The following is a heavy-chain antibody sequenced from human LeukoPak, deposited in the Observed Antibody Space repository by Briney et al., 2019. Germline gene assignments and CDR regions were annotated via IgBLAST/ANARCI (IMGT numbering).Heavy chain of an antibody. J-gene: IGHJ4*02. CDR2: ISSTSSAI. D-gene: IGHD1-26*01. V-gene: IGHV3-48*04. CDR1: GFTFSSYS. CDR3: ARVIGSYGDSAY. Sequence: GGSLRLSCAASGFTFSSYSMNWVRQAPGKGLEWVSYISSTSSAIYYADSVKGRFTISRDNAKNSLYLQMNSVRAEDTAVYYCARVIGSYGDSAYWGQGTLVTVSS.